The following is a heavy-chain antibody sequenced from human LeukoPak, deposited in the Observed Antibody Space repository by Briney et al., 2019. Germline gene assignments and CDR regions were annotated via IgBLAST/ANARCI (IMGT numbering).Heavy chain of an antibody. CDR1: GDSISGGGYS. V-gene: IGHV4-30-4*07. J-gene: IGHJ4*02. D-gene: IGHD5-24*01. CDR3: AREFRLRWLQLGGNFFDY. CDR2: LYYSGST. Sequence: SETLSLTCTVSGDSISGGGYSWSWIRQPPGKGLEWIGYLYYSGSTYYTPSLKSRVTMSVDTSKNQFSLKLSSVTAADTAVYYCAREFRLRWLQLGGNFFDYWGQGTLVTVSS.